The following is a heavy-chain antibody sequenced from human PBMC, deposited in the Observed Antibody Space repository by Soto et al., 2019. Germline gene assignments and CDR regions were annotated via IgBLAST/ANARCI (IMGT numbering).Heavy chain of an antibody. CDR1: GGTFSSYA. V-gene: IGHV1-69*01. CDR2: IIPIFGTA. CDR3: SSCYYYGSGSYYFYYYGMDV. J-gene: IGHJ6*02. Sequence: QVQLVQSGAEVKKPGSSVKVSCKASGGTFSSYAISWVRQAPGQGLEWMGGIIPIFGTANYAQKFQARVTITADDSTGTAYMDRGRLRSEDTAVYYWSSCYYYGSGSYYFYYYGMDVWGQGTTVTVSS. D-gene: IGHD3-10*01.